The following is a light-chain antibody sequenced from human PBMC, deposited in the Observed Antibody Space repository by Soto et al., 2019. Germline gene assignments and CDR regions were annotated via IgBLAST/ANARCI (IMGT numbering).Light chain of an antibody. J-gene: IGKJ1*01. CDR2: KVS. CDR1: QSLVSSDGNTY. V-gene: IGKV2-30*01. CDR3: MQGTHWPWT. Sequence: DVMMTQSPLSLPVTLGQPASISCRSSQSLVSSDGNTYLIWFQQRPGQSPRRLIYKVSNRDSGVPDRFSGSGSGTDFTLEISRVEAEDVGVYYCMQGTHWPWTFGQGTKVEIK.